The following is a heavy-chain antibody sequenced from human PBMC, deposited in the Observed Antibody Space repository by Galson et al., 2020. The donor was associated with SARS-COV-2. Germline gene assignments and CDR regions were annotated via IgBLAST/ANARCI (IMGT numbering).Heavy chain of an antibody. CDR2: IYHSGST. J-gene: IGHJ6*02. D-gene: IGHD5-12*01. CDR3: AREKTGYSGYDYYYYGMDV. CDR1: GGSISSSNW. V-gene: IGHV4-4*02. Sequence: ASETLSLTCAVSGGSISSSNWWSWVRQPPGKGLEWIGEIYHSGSTNYNPSLKSRVTISVDKSKNQFSLKLSSVTAADTAVYYCAREKTGYSGYDYYYYGMDVWGQGTTVTVSS.